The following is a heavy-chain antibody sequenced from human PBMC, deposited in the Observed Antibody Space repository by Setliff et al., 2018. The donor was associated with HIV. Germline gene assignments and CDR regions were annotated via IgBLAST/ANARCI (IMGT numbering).Heavy chain of an antibody. CDR2: INVHNGDT. CDR1: GYRFSSYG. D-gene: IGHD6-13*01. CDR3: ARGLPADGYAFDL. V-gene: IGHV1-18*01. Sequence: ASVKVSCKASGYRFSSYGITWVRHAPGQGLEWMGWINVHNGDTKFAQRFQDRLTMTTDISTTTAYMDLRSLRSDDTAVYYCARGLPADGYAFDLWGQGTMVT. J-gene: IGHJ3*01.